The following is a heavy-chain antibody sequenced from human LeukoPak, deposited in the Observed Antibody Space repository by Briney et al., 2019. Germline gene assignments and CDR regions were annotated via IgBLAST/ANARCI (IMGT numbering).Heavy chain of an antibody. J-gene: IGHJ4*02. D-gene: IGHD2-2*01. Sequence: ASVKVSCKASGYTFTGYYMHWVRQAPGQGLEWMGRINPNSGGTNYAQKFQGRVTMTRDTSISTAYMELSRLRSDDTAVYYCAREVYGGYCSSTSCYEGGYYFDYWGQGTLVTVSS. CDR2: INPNSGGT. V-gene: IGHV1-2*06. CDR3: AREVYGGYCSSTSCYEGGYYFDY. CDR1: GYTFTGYY.